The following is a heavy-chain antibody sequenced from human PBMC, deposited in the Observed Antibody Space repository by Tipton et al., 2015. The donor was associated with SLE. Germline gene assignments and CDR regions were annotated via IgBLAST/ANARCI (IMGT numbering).Heavy chain of an antibody. CDR3: ARVNSSSWVYYYYYMDV. Sequence: GSLRLSCAASGFTFSSYSMNWVRQAPGKGLEWVSGINWNGGSTGYADSVKGRFTISRDNAKNSLYLQMNSLRAEDTAVYYCARVNSSSWVYYYYYMDVWGKGTTVTVSS. CDR2: INWNGGST. J-gene: IGHJ6*03. D-gene: IGHD6-13*01. V-gene: IGHV3-20*04. CDR1: GFTFSSYS.